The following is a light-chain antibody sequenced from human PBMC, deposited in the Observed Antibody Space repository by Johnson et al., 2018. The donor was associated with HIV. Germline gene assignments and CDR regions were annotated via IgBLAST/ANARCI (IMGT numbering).Light chain of an antibody. Sequence: QSVLTQPPSVSGTPGQRVTISCSGSNSNIGSNTVNWYRHLPGTAPKLLIYTYDQRPSGVPDRFSGSKSGTSASLALSGLQAEDEADYYCGTWDSSLSAYVFGTGTKVTVL. CDR3: GTWDSSLSAYV. CDR2: TYD. J-gene: IGLJ1*01. V-gene: IGLV1-44*01. CDR1: NSNIGSNT.